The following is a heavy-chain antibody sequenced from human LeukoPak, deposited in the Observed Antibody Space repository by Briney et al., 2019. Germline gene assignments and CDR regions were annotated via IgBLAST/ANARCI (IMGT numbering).Heavy chain of an antibody. CDR3: ARFAGQSTAGDPALGYQ. V-gene: IGHV1-69*13. D-gene: IGHD2-2*01. J-gene: IGHJ4*02. CDR2: IIPHSAMSATT. CDR1: GDTFSNHD. Sequence: SVKVSCKASGDTFSNHDINWVRQAPGQGLEWMGVIIPHSAMSATTNYAQKFQARITLTADESTGTVYMELSGLTSEDRAKWTWARFAGQSTAGDPALGYQWGEGTVVIVSS.